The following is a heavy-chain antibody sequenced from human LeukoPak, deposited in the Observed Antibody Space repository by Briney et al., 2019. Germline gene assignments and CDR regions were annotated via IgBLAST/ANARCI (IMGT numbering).Heavy chain of an antibody. CDR3: AKLYGSRTVTTTGHYYYYYGMDV. D-gene: IGHD3-10*01. J-gene: IGHJ6*02. V-gene: IGHV3-23*01. Sequence: GRSPRLSFAAFGFTFSSSAMSSVRQAPRKWMEWVSSISGRGASTSSASSVKARFTMSRDNSKNTLYLQMNSLRAEDTAVYYCAKLYGSRTVTTTGHYYYYYGMDVWGQGTTVTVSS. CDR2: ISGRGAST. CDR1: GFTFSSSA.